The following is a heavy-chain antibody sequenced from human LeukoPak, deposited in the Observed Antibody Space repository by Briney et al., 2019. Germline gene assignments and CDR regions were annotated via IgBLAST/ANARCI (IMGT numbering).Heavy chain of an antibody. D-gene: IGHD3-10*01. V-gene: IGHV1-2*02. CDR3: ARNKGFGELFYFDY. J-gene: IGHJ4*02. CDR1: GYTFTGYY. CDR2: INPNSGGT. Sequence: AAVKVSCKASGYTFTGYYMHWVRQAPGQGLEWMGWINPNSGGTNYAQKFQGRVTMTRDTSISTAYMELSRLRSDDTAVYYCARNKGFGELFYFDYWGQGTLVTVSS.